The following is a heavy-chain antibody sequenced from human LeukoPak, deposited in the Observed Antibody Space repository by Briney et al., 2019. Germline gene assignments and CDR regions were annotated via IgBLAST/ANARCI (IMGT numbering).Heavy chain of an antibody. Sequence: GGSLRLSCAASGFTFSSYWMSWVRQAPGKGLEWVANIKQDGSEKYYVDSVKGRFTISRDNAKNSLYLQMNSLRAEDTAVYYCAREPGFDSSGYLNWFDPWGQETLVTVSS. V-gene: IGHV3-7*05. CDR2: IKQDGSEK. J-gene: IGHJ5*02. CDR1: GFTFSSYW. D-gene: IGHD3-22*01. CDR3: AREPGFDSSGYLNWFDP.